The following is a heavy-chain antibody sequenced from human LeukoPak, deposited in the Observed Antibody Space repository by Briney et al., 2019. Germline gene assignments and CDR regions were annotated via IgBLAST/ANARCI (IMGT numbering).Heavy chain of an antibody. V-gene: IGHV4-4*02. CDR2: IYHSEST. CDR3: ARLSVGATHYFDY. J-gene: IGHJ4*02. CDR1: GGSISSSNW. D-gene: IGHD1-26*01. Sequence: PSGTLSLTCAVSGGSISSSNWWSWVRQPPGKGLEWIGEIYHSESTNYNPSLKSRVTISVDTSKNQFSLKLSSVTAADTAVYYCARLSVGATHYFDYWGQGTLVTVSS.